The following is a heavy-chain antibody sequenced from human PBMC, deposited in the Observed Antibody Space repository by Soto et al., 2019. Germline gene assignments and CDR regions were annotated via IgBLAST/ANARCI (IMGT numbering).Heavy chain of an antibody. CDR2: IIPFLGKI. V-gene: IGHV1-69*06. CDR1: GSIFITYG. Sequence: QVQLVQSGAEMKMPGSSVKVSCKTSGSIFITYGISWVRQAPGQGLEWMGGIIPFLGKINHAQIFQDRVTITADKATSTVYLELTDLISNDTAVYYCARETAHRGGSGRPLLPKNFDSWGQGTLVTVSS. J-gene: IGHJ4*02. CDR3: ARETAHRGGSGRPLLPKNFDS. D-gene: IGHD3-10*01.